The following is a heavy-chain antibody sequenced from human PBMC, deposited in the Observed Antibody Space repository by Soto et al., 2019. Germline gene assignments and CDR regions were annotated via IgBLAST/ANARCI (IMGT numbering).Heavy chain of an antibody. CDR1: GGSIRSNPYY. Sequence: SETLSLSCSVSGGSIRSNPYYGGWIRQSPGKGLEWIGSIYYSGSTYYNPSLKSRVTISVDTSKNQFSLKLSSVTAADTAVYYWASLNGDYVSYWGQGTLVTVS. V-gene: IGHV4-39*01. J-gene: IGHJ4*02. D-gene: IGHD4-17*01. CDR2: IYYSGST. CDR3: ASLNGDYVSY.